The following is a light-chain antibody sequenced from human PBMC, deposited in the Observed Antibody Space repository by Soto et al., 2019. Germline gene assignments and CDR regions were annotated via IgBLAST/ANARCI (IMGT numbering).Light chain of an antibody. CDR3: QVYGNSPLFT. CDR1: QSISRN. Sequence: DIQMPQSPSSLSASVGDRITITCRASQSISRNLNWYQHKLCKAHNLLIYAASTLQSGVPSRFSGSGSGTDFTLTISSLQSEDFAVYWCQVYGNSPLFTFGPGTKVDIK. J-gene: IGKJ3*01. CDR2: AAS. V-gene: IGKV1-39*02.